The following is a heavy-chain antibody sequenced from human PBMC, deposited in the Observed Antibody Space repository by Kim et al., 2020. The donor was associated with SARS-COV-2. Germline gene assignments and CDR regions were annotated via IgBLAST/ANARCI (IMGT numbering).Heavy chain of an antibody. CDR3: ARGQWLAYGMDV. J-gene: IGHJ6*02. V-gene: IGHV3-11*05. CDR2: ISFSSSYT. CDR1: GFTFSDYY. Sequence: GGSLRRSCAASGFTFSDYYMSWIRQAPGKGLEWVSYISFSSSYTNYADSVKGRFTISRDNAKNSLYLQMNSLRAEDTAVYYCARGQWLAYGMDVWGQGTTVTVSS. D-gene: IGHD6-19*01.